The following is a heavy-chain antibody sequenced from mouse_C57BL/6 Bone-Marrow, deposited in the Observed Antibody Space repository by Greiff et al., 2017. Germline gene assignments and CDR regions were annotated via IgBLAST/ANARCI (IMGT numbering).Heavy chain of an antibody. Sequence: VQLQQSGPELVKPGASVKISCKASGYAFSSSWMNWVKQRPGKGLEWIGRIYPGDGDTNYNGKFKGKATLTADKSSSTAYMQLSSLTSEDSAVYFCARYGTVPFAYWGQGTLVTVSA. CDR3: ARYGTVPFAY. D-gene: IGHD1-1*01. CDR2: IYPGDGDT. V-gene: IGHV1-82*01. CDR1: GYAFSSSW. J-gene: IGHJ3*01.